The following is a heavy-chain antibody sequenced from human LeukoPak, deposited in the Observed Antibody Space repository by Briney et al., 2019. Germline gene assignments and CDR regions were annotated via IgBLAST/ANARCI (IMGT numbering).Heavy chain of an antibody. Sequence: GASVKVSCKASGYTFTNYGISWVRQAPGQGLEWMGWISPYNGNTNYVQKLQGRVTLTTDTSTSTAYMDLRSLKSDDTAVYYCARGHVFHYYDSSGYFEYFDSWGQGTLVTVYS. CDR3: ARGHVFHYYDSSGYFEYFDS. J-gene: IGHJ4*02. D-gene: IGHD3-22*01. CDR2: ISPYNGNT. CDR1: GYTFTNYG. V-gene: IGHV1-18*01.